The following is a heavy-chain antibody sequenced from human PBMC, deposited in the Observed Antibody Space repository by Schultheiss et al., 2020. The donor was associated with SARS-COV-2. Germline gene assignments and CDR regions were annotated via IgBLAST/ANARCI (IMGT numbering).Heavy chain of an antibody. D-gene: IGHD6-6*01. CDR1: GFTFSSYW. CDR2: ISYDGSNK. V-gene: IGHV3-30*03. J-gene: IGHJ2*01. Sequence: GESLKISCAVSGFTFSSYWMHWARQAPGKGLVWVAVISYDGSNKYYADSVKGRFTISRDNSKNTLYLQMNSLRAEDTAVYYCARDLRSIAASLYFDLWGRGTLVTVSS. CDR3: ARDLRSIAASLYFDL.